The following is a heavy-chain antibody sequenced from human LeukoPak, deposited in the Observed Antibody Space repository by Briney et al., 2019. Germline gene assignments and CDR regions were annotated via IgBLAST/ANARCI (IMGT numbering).Heavy chain of an antibody. CDR2: ISYDGSNK. J-gene: IGHJ4*02. V-gene: IGHV3-30*18. D-gene: IGHD6-13*01. CDR3: AKSGSIAAAGDY. CDR1: GFTFSSYG. Sequence: PGRSLRLSRAASGFTFSSYGMHWVRQAPGKGLEWVAVISYDGSNKYYADSVKGRFTISRDNSKNTLYLQMNSLRAEDTAVYYCAKSGSIAAAGDYWGQGTLVTVSS.